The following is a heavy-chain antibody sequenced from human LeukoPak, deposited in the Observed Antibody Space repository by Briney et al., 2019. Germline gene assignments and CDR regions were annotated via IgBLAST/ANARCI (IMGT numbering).Heavy chain of an antibody. CDR3: ATPTDLWFGEPIPRPDY. CDR1: GYTFTSYG. V-gene: IGHV1-18*01. CDR2: ISAYNGNT. D-gene: IGHD3-10*01. Sequence: ASVKVSCKASGYTFTSYGISWVRQAPGQGLEWMGWISAYNGNTNYAQKLQGRVTMTTDTSTSTAYMELRSLRSDDTAVYYCATPTDLWFGEPIPRPDYWGQGTLVTVSS. J-gene: IGHJ4*02.